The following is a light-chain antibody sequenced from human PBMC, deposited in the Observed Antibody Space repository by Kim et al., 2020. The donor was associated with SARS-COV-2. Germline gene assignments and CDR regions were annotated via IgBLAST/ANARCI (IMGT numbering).Light chain of an antibody. CDR3: QQYNSPSMYT. J-gene: IGKJ2*01. CDR1: QSISSW. Sequence: DIQMTQSPSTLSASVGDRVTITCRASQSISSWLAWYQQKPGKAPKLLIYKASSLESGVPSRFSGSGSGTEFTLTISSLQPDDFATYYCQQYNSPSMYTFGQGTKLEI. CDR2: KAS. V-gene: IGKV1-5*03.